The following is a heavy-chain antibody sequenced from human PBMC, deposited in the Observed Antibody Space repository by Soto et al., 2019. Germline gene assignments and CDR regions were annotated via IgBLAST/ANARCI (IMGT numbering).Heavy chain of an antibody. J-gene: IGHJ4*02. V-gene: IGHV1-69*13. CDR3: AYYDSSGYHFDY. D-gene: IGHD3-22*01. CDR2: IIPIFGTA. CDR1: GGTLSINV. Sequence: SVKVSCKASGGTLSINVISWVRRAPGQGLEWMGGIIPIFGTANYAQKFQGRVTITADESTSTAYMELSSLRSEDTAVYYCAYYDSSGYHFDYWGQGTLVTVS.